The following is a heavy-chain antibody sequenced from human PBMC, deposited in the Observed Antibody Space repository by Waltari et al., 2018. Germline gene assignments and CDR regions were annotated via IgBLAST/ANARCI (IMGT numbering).Heavy chain of an antibody. CDR2: MNPNSGNT. J-gene: IGHJ5*02. Sequence: QVQLVQSGAEVKKPGASVQVSCKASGYTFTSYALNWVRQATGQGLEWMGWMNPNSGNTGYAQKFQGRVTMTRNTSISTAYMELSSLRSEDTAVYYCARVAVAGTDNWFDPWGQGTLVTVSS. V-gene: IGHV1-8*01. CDR3: ARVAVAGTDNWFDP. D-gene: IGHD6-19*01. CDR1: GYTFTSYA.